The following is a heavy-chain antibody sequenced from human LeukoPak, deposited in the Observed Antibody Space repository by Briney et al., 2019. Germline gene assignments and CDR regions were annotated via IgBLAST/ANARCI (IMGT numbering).Heavy chain of an antibody. Sequence: PSETLSLTCTVSGGSISSYYWSWIRQPAGRGLEWIGRIYTSGSTNYNPSLKSRVTISVDTSKNQFSLKLSSVTAADTAVYYCARNYYDSSGYYPEDAFDIWGQGTMVTVSS. D-gene: IGHD3-22*01. CDR1: GGSISSYY. J-gene: IGHJ3*02. CDR3: ARNYYDSSGYYPEDAFDI. V-gene: IGHV4-4*07. CDR2: IYTSGST.